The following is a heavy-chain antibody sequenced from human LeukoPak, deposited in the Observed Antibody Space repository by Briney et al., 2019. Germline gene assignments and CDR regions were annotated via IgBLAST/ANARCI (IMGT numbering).Heavy chain of an antibody. J-gene: IGHJ4*02. CDR3: ARGLTTVTSNYFDY. D-gene: IGHD4-17*01. V-gene: IGHV4-4*09. CDR1: GGPISSYY. CDR2: IYPSGST. Sequence: SETLSLTCTVSGGPISSYYWSWIRQPPGKGLERIGYIYPSGSTNYNPSLKSRVTISVDTSKNQFSLKLSSVTAADSALYYCARGLTTVTSNYFDYWGQGTLVTVSS.